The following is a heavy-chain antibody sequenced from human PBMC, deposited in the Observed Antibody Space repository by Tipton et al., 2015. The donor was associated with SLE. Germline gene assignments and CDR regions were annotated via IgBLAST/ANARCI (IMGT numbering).Heavy chain of an antibody. CDR2: IKQDGSEI. CDR3: ARDRGSSLFFFDY. V-gene: IGHV3-7*01. Sequence: SLRLSCAASGFTFSSYWMSWVRQAPGKGLEWVANIKQDGSEIYYVDSVKGRFTISRDNAENSVFLQMNSLRAEDTAVYYCARDRGSSLFFFDYWGQGTLVTVSS. CDR1: GFTFSSYW. D-gene: IGHD6-13*01. J-gene: IGHJ4*02.